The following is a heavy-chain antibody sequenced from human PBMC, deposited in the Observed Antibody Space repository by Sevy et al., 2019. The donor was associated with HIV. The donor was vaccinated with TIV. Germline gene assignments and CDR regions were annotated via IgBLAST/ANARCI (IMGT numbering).Heavy chain of an antibody. D-gene: IGHD2-2*01. CDR3: AKVLHIVVVPAAIDYYYGMDV. Sequence: GGSLRLSCAASGFTFSTYGMHWVRQAPGKGLEWVAFIRFDGTIQYYTDSVKGRFTISRDNSKNTLYLQMNSLRAEDTAVYVCAKVLHIVVVPAAIDYYYGMDVWGQGTTVTVSS. J-gene: IGHJ6*02. CDR2: IRFDGTIQ. CDR1: GFTFSTYG. V-gene: IGHV3-30*02.